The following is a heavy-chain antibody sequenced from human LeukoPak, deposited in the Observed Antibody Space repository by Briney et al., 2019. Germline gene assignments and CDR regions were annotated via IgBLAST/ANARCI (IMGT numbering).Heavy chain of an antibody. Sequence: TSVKVSCKASGFTFTSSAMQWVRQARGQRLEWIGWIVVGSGNTNYAQKFQGRVTMTRNTSISTAYMELSSLRSEDTAVYYCARGLSYYYGSGSYRAGGPWGQGTLVTVSS. CDR1: GFTFTSSA. V-gene: IGHV1-58*02. CDR2: IVVGSGNT. D-gene: IGHD3-10*01. CDR3: ARGLSYYYGSGSYRAGGP. J-gene: IGHJ5*02.